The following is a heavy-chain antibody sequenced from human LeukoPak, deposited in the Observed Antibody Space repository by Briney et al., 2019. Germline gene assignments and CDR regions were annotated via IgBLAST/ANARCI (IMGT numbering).Heavy chain of an antibody. Sequence: ASVKVSCKAPGYSFPAKYMHWVRQAPGQGLEWMGWINPNSGDTTSAQKFQGRVTMTRDTSISTTYMELSSLTSDDTAVYYCARGEYRYAVDYWGQGTLVTVSS. V-gene: IGHV1-2*02. D-gene: IGHD5-18*01. CDR1: GYSFPAKY. J-gene: IGHJ4*02. CDR2: INPNSGDT. CDR3: ARGEYRYAVDY.